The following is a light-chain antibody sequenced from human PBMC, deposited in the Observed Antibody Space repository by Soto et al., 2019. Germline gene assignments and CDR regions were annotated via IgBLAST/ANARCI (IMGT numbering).Light chain of an antibody. CDR1: SSDIGRFNY. CDR2: EVS. Sequence: QSVLTQPPSASGSPGQSVTISCTGTSSDIGRFNYVSWYQQHPGKAPKLLLYEVSNRPSGVSNRFSGSKSGNTASLTISGLQAEDEADYYCSSYTSSSTLEGVFGTGTKLTVL. V-gene: IGLV2-14*01. J-gene: IGLJ1*01. CDR3: SSYTSSSTLEGV.